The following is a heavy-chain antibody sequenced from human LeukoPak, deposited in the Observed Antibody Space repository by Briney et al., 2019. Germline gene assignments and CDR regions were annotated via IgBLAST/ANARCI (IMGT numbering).Heavy chain of an antibody. CDR2: IYYSGST. Sequence: SETLSLTCTVSGGSISSYYWSWIRQPPGKGLEWIGYIYYSGSTNYNPSLKSRVTISVDTSKNQLSLKLSSVTATDTAVYYCASSGYSSGWYLDYYYGMDVWGQGTTVTVSS. V-gene: IGHV4-59*01. D-gene: IGHD6-19*01. CDR3: ASSGYSSGWYLDYYYGMDV. CDR1: GGSISSYY. J-gene: IGHJ6*02.